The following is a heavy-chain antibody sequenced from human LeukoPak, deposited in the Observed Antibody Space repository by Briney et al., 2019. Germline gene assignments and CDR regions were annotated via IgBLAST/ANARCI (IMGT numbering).Heavy chain of an antibody. Sequence: GGSLRLSCAASGFTFSSYSMNWVRQAPGKGLEWVSSISSSSSYIYYADSVKGRFTISRDNARNSLYLQMNSLRAEDTAVYYCARERYYYYGMDVWGQGTTVTVSS. CDR1: GFTFSSYS. CDR3: ARERYYYYGMDV. CDR2: ISSSSSYI. V-gene: IGHV3-21*01. J-gene: IGHJ6*02.